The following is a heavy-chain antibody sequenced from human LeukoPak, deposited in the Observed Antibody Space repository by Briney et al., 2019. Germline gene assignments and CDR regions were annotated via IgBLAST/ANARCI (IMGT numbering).Heavy chain of an antibody. V-gene: IGHV3-30*04. Sequence: PGGSLRLSCSVSAFTFNTFDNFAMNWVRQAPGKGLEWVAVISYDGSNKYYADSVKGRFTISRDNSKNTLYLQMNSLRAEDTAVYYCARHGPLYFGMLYPSADAFDIWGQGTMVTVSS. D-gene: IGHD2-8*01. CDR3: ARHGPLYFGMLYPSADAFDI. CDR2: ISYDGSNK. J-gene: IGHJ3*02. CDR1: AFTFNTFDNFA.